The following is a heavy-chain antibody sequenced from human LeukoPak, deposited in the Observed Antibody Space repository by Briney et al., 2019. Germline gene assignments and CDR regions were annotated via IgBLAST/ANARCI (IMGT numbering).Heavy chain of an antibody. V-gene: IGHV5-10-1*01. CDR3: AQSRITGTTDWFDP. D-gene: IGHD1-7*01. CDR2: IDPSDSYT. J-gene: IGHJ5*02. CDR1: GYRFTSYW. Sequence: GESLQISCKGSGYRFTSYWISWVRQMPGKGLEWMGRIDPSDSYTNYSPSFQGHVTISADKSISTAYLQWSSLKASDNAMYYCAQSRITGTTDWFDPWGQGTLVTVSS.